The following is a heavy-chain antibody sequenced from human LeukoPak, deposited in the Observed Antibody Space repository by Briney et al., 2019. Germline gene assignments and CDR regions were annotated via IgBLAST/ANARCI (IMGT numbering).Heavy chain of an antibody. Sequence: GGSLRLSCAASGFTVSSNYMSWVRQAPGKGLEWVSVIYSGGSTYYADSVKGRFTISRDNAKNSLYLQMNSLRAEDTAVYYCARASEISSGSYSLSFDYWGQGTLVTVSS. V-gene: IGHV3-53*01. CDR3: ARASEISSGSYSLSFDY. CDR2: IYSGGST. J-gene: IGHJ4*02. D-gene: IGHD1-26*01. CDR1: GFTVSSNY.